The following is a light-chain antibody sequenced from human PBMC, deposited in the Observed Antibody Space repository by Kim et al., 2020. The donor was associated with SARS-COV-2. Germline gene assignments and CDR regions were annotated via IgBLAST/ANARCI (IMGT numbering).Light chain of an antibody. CDR2: DVS. V-gene: IGLV2-11*01. CDR1: SGRVGDNNF. J-gene: IGLJ3*02. Sequence: GQSIPLSSTDTSGRVGDNNFVSWYHQHPGKAPKLMIYDVSKRPSGVPDRFSGSKSGNTASLTVSGLQAEDEADYYCSSYAGTNTWVFGGGTQLTVL. CDR3: SSYAGTNTWV.